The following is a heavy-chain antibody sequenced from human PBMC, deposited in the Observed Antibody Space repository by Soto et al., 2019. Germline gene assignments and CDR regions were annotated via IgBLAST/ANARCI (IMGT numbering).Heavy chain of an antibody. CDR2: ISSSSSYI. Sequence: EVQLVESGGGLAKPGGSLRLSWAASGFTFSSYSINWVRQAPGKGLEWVSSISSSSSYIYYADSVKGRFTISRDNAKTSLYLQMHSLRAEDTAVYYCARVGGYYYYYMDVWGKGTTVTVSS. V-gene: IGHV3-21*01. D-gene: IGHD2-15*01. J-gene: IGHJ6*03. CDR1: GFTFSSYS. CDR3: ARVGGYYYYYMDV.